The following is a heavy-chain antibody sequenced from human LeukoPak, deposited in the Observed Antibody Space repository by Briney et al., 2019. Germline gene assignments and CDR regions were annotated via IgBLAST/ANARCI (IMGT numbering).Heavy chain of an antibody. J-gene: IGHJ4*02. D-gene: IGHD2-15*01. CDR1: GFRFSSYA. V-gene: IGHV3-30*04. CDR3: ASGDPDINSHFDY. Sequence: PGGSLRLSCAASGFRFSSYAVHWVRQAPGKGLEWVAVISYDGSNKYYADSVKGRFTISRDNSQSTLYLQMNSLRAEDTAVYYCASGDPDINSHFDYWGQGTLVTVPS. CDR2: ISYDGSNK.